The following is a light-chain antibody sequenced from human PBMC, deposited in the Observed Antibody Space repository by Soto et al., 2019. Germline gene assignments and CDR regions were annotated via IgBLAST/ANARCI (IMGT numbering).Light chain of an antibody. CDR2: KAS. J-gene: IGKJ5*01. Sequence: DIQMTQSPSTLSASVVSRVTITCRVSQSINSWLAWYQQKPGKAPNLLIYKASSLERGVPSRFSGSGSATYFTLTISSLQPEDFATYYCQQTYSSLMYTFGQGTRLEIK. CDR3: QQTYSSLMYT. CDR1: QSINSW. V-gene: IGKV1-5*03.